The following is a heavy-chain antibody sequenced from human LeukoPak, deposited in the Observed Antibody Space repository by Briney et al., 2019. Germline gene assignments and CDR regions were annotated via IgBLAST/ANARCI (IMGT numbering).Heavy chain of an antibody. Sequence: RGSLRLSCAASGFTFSSYAMHWVRQAPGKGLEWVAVISYDGSNKYYADSVKGRFTISRDNSKNTLYLQMNSLRAEDTAVYYCARVRNVEMADYWGQGTLVTVSS. V-gene: IGHV3-30-3*01. CDR1: GFTFSSYA. J-gene: IGHJ4*02. CDR2: ISYDGSNK. CDR3: ARVRNVEMADY.